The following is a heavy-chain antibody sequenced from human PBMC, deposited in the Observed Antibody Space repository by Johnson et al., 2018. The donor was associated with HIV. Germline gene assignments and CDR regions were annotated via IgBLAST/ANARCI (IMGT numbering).Heavy chain of an antibody. J-gene: IGHJ3*02. CDR2: IWYDGSNK. Sequence: QVRLVESGGGVERPGGSLRLSCAASGFTFDDYGMSWVRQAPGKGLEWVVVIWYDGSNKYYADSVKGRFTISRDNSKNTLYLQMNSLRAEDTAVYYCAKDQWSSSWTNDAFDIWGQGTMVTVSS. D-gene: IGHD6-13*01. CDR1: GFTFDDYG. CDR3: AKDQWSSSWTNDAFDI. V-gene: IGHV3-30*02.